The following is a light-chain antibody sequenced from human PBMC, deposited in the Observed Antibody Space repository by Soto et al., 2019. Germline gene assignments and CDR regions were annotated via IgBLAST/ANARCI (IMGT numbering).Light chain of an antibody. CDR3: ISYTGSDVI. Sequence: GVSNRFSGSKSGNTASLTISGLQSEDEADYYCISYTGSDVIFGGGTKLTVL. V-gene: IGLV2-14*01. J-gene: IGLJ2*01.